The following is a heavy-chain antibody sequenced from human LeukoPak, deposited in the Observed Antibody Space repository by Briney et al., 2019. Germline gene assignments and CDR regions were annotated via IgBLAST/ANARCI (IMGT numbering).Heavy chain of an antibody. Sequence: SETLSLTCTVSDGSIRSYYWSWIRQPPGKGMEWIGYIYYSGSTYYNPSLKSRVTISVDTSKNQFSLKLSSVTAADTAVYYCARRIAAADPSPWFDPWGQGTLVTVSS. V-gene: IGHV4-59*12. D-gene: IGHD6-13*01. CDR2: IYYSGST. CDR1: DGSIRSYY. CDR3: ARRIAAADPSPWFDP. J-gene: IGHJ5*02.